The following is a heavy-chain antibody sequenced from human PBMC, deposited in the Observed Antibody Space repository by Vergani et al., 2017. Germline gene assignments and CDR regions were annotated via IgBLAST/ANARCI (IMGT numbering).Heavy chain of an antibody. Sequence: QVLLQESGPGLVKPSETLSLTCTVSGGSVDSRKHYWGWIRQPPGKGLEWIGNVSYSGATYYTPSHKNRVKVSLNTSEHQFSLNLNSVTAADTAVYYCVSQVRKGFYGYEVADYWGQGTLVIVSS. CDR2: VSYSGAT. D-gene: IGHD5-18*01. CDR1: GGSVDSRKHY. V-gene: IGHV4-39*01. CDR3: VSQVRKGFYGYEVADY. J-gene: IGHJ4*02.